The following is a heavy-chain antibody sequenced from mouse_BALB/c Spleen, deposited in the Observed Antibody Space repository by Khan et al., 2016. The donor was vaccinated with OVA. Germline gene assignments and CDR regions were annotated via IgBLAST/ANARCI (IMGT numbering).Heavy chain of an antibody. CDR1: GYSLSSNW. Sequence: VQLQQSGTVLARPGASVKMSCKASGYSLSSNWMHWVKQRPGQGLEWIGAIYPGNSDTNYNQKFKGKAKLTAGTSASTAYMELSSLKNEDSSFYYCTRWGYWFAYGGQGTLVTVSA. J-gene: IGHJ3*01. CDR3: TRWGYWFAY. D-gene: IGHD2-2*01. CDR2: IYPGNSDT. V-gene: IGHV1-5*01.